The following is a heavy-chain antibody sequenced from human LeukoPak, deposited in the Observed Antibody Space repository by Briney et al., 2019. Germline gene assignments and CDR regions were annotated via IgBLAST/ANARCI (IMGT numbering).Heavy chain of an antibody. V-gene: IGHV4-34*01. J-gene: IGHJ4*02. CDR2: INHSGST. D-gene: IGHD1/OR15-1a*01. Sequence: SETLSLTCAVYGGSFSGYYWSWIRQPPGKGLEWIGEINHSGSTNYNPSLKSRVTISVDTSKNQFSLKLSSVTAADTPVYYCARKNKPKEYFDYWGQGTLVTVSS. CDR3: ARKNKPKEYFDY. CDR1: GGSFSGYY.